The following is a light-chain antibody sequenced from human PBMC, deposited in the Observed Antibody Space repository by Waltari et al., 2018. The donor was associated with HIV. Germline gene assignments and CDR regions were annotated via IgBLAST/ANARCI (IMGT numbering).Light chain of an antibody. Sequence: SYELTQPPSVSVSPGQTARITCSGDALPKQYAYWYRQRPGQAPVLVIYKDTERPSWIPERVSGSSSGTTVTLTISGVQAEDEADYYCQSADSSGTYVVFGGGTKLTVL. CDR2: KDT. CDR1: ALPKQY. J-gene: IGLJ3*02. CDR3: QSADSSGTYVV. V-gene: IGLV3-25*03.